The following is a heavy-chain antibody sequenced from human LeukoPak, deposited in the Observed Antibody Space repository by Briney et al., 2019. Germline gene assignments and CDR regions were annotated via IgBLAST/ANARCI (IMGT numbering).Heavy chain of an antibody. CDR3: ARDFPYGSGSYYYYYGMDV. J-gene: IGHJ6*02. V-gene: IGHV3-11*06. Sequence: GGSLRLSCAASGFTFSDYYMSWIRQAPGKGLEWVSYISSSSSYTNYADSVKGRFTISRDNAKNSLYLQMNSLRAEDTAVYYCARDFPYGSGSYYYYYGMDVWGQGTLVTVSS. D-gene: IGHD3-10*01. CDR2: ISSSSSYT. CDR1: GFTFSDYY.